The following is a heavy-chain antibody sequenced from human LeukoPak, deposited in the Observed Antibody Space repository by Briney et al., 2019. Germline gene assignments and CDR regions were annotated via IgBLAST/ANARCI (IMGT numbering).Heavy chain of an antibody. CDR1: GFTFSSYS. D-gene: IGHD3-9*01. CDR3: ARDPPILTGPYYYYMDV. V-gene: IGHV3-21*06. CDR2: ISTSSSYT. Sequence: GSLRLSCAVSGFTFSSYSMNWVRQAPGKGLEWVSSISTSSSYTYYADSVKGRFIISRDNAKNSLYLQMNSLRAEDTAVYYCARDPPILTGPYYYYMDVWGKGTTVTISS. J-gene: IGHJ6*03.